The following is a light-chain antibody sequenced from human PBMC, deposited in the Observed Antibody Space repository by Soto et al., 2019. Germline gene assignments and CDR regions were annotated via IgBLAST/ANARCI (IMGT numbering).Light chain of an antibody. Sequence: DIQRTQSASTLPASAGARVTITCRGSPSISKWLAWYHQKPGTAPQVLIYHASKLQSGLPSWFSGGGAGTDFTLTISSQQHDDSASYFYQQSYYMQAFGPGTKVDI. CDR1: PSISKW. CDR2: HAS. J-gene: IGKJ3*01. CDR3: QQSYYMQA. V-gene: IGKV1-5*01.